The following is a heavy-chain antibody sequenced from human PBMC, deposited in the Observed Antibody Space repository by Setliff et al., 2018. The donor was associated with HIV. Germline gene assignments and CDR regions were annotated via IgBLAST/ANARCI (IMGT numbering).Heavy chain of an antibody. CDR2: IYTSGST. D-gene: IGHD3-22*01. CDR1: GGSISSYY. Sequence: PSETLSLTCTVSGGSISSYYWSWIRQPPGKGLGWIGYIYTSGSTNYNPSLKSRVTISVDTSKNQFSLKLSSVTAADTAVYYCARGLSFYDPGGFDYWGQGTQVTVSS. CDR3: ARGLSFYDPGGFDY. J-gene: IGHJ4*02. V-gene: IGHV4-4*09.